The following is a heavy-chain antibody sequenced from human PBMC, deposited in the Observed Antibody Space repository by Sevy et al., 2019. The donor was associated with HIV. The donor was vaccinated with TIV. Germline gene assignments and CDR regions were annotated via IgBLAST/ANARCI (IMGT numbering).Heavy chain of an antibody. V-gene: IGHV4-34*01. CDR1: GGSFSGYY. D-gene: IGHD2-21*01. CDR2: INHSGST. J-gene: IGHJ4*02. CDR3: ARGLLVVYDY. Sequence: SETLSLTCAVYGGSFSGYYWSWIRQPPGKGLEWIGEINHSGSTNYNPSLKSRVTISVDTSKNQFSLKLSSVTAADTAVYYCARGLLVVYDYWGQGTLVTVSS.